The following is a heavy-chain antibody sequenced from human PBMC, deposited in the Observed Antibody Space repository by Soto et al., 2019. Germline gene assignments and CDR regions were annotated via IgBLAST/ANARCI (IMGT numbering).Heavy chain of an antibody. D-gene: IGHD4-4*01. V-gene: IGHV5-51*01. CDR2: IYPGDSDT. Sequence: GESLKISCKGSGYTFTDYWIGWVRQLPGKGLEWMGIIYPGDSDTRYSPSFQGHVTITVDKSTSTAYLQWNTLKASDTAMYYCERTISNFRSYYYAMDVWGQGTTVTVS. CDR3: ERTISNFRSYYYAMDV. CDR1: GYTFTDYW. J-gene: IGHJ6*02.